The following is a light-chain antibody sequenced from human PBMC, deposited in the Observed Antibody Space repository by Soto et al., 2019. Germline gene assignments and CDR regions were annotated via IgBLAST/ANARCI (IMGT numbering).Light chain of an antibody. CDR3: CSYAGSNTWV. V-gene: IGLV2-14*01. CDR2: QVN. J-gene: IGLJ3*02. Sequence: QSVLTQPASVSGSPGQSITISCTGTNGDVGAYDYVSWYQQHPSKAPKLMISQVNNRPSGVSNRFSGSKFGNTASLTVSGLQAEDEADYYCCSYAGSNTWVFGGGTKLTVL. CDR1: NGDVGAYDY.